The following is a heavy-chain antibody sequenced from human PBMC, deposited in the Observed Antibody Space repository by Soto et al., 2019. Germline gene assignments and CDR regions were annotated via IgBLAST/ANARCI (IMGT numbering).Heavy chain of an antibody. CDR1: GFTFSSYA. CDR3: AKGGYYYDSSGFDH. J-gene: IGHJ4*02. CDR2: ISGSGSST. V-gene: IGHV3-23*01. Sequence: EVQLLESGGGLVQPGGSLRLSCAASGFTFSSYAMSWVRRSPGKGLEWVSAISGSGSSTYYADSVKGRFTISRDNSQKSLVLQMNNLRAEDSAVHYCAKGGYYYDSSGFDHWGQGTLVTVSP. D-gene: IGHD3-22*01.